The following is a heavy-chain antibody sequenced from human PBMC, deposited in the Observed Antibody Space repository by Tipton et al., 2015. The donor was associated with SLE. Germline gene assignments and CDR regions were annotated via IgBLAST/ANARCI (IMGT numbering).Heavy chain of an antibody. CDR1: GFTFSSYG. J-gene: IGHJ5*02. V-gene: IGHV3-30*02. CDR2: IRYDGSNK. Sequence: SLRLSCAASGFTFSSYGMHWVRQAPGKGLEWVAFIRYDGSNKYYADSVKGRFTISRDNSKNTLYLQMNSLRAEDTAVYYCAKDPHSSSWYGASWFDPWGQGTLVTVSS. D-gene: IGHD6-13*01. CDR3: AKDPHSSSWYGASWFDP.